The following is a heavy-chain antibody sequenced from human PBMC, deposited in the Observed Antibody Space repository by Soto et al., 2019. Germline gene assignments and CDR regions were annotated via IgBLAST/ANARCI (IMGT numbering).Heavy chain of an antibody. D-gene: IGHD3-3*01. CDR2: ISSSSSYI. V-gene: IGHV3-21*01. Sequence: PGGSLRLSCAASGFTFSSYSMNWVRQAPGKGLEWVSSISSSSSYIYYADSVKGRFTISRDNAKNSLYLQMNSLRAEDTAVYYCASTYYDFWNNYYGMDVWGQGTTVTVSS. CDR1: GFTFSSYS. J-gene: IGHJ6*02. CDR3: ASTYYDFWNNYYGMDV.